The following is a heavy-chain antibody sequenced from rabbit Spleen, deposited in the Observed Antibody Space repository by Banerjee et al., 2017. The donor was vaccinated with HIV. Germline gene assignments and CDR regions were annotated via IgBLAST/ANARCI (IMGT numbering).Heavy chain of an antibody. CDR2: IDPIFGST. D-gene: IGHD4-2*01. CDR1: GFDFSTYG. J-gene: IGHJ4*01. V-gene: IGHV1S47*01. Sequence: QEQLMESGGGLVQPGGSLKLSCKASGFDFSTYGVSWVRQAPGKGLEWIGYIDPIFGSTYYASWVNGRFTISRHNAQNTLYLQLNSLTAADTATYFCARPYYGGNFHRGFNLWGPGTLVTVS. CDR3: ARPYYGGNFHRGFNL.